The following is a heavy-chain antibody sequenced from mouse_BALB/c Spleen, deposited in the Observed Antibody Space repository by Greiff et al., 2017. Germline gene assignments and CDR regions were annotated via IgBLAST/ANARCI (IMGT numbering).Heavy chain of an antibody. V-gene: IGHV5-9-4*01. J-gene: IGHJ3*01. CDR2: ISSGGSYT. D-gene: IGHD1-1*01. Sequence: EVQLVESGGGLVKPGGSLKLSCAASGFTFSSYAMSWVRQSPEKRLEWVAEISSGGSYTYYPDTVTGRFTISRDNAKNTLYLEMSSLRSEDTAMYYCAREGFTTEMGFAYWGQGTLVTVSA. CDR3: AREGFTTEMGFAY. CDR1: GFTFSSYA.